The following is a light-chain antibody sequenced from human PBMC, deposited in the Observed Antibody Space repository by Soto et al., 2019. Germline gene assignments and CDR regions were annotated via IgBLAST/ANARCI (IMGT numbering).Light chain of an antibody. Sequence: EGVLTQSPGTLSLSPGERATLSCRASQSVSSSYLAWYQQKPGQAPRLLIYGASSRATGIPDRFSGSGSGTDFTLTISRLEPEDFAVYYCQQHGSSPSTFGQGTRPEIK. CDR3: QQHGSSPST. CDR2: GAS. V-gene: IGKV3-20*01. CDR1: QSVSSSY. J-gene: IGKJ5*01.